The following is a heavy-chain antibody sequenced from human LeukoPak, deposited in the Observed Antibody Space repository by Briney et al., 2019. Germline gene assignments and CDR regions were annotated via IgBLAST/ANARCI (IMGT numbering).Heavy chain of an antibody. CDR1: GFTFSNYA. CDR3: ASPGIAVAGPQANYYYYGMDV. V-gene: IGHV3-23*01. D-gene: IGHD6-19*01. CDR2: ISRRGDTT. J-gene: IGHJ6*02. Sequence: GGSLRLSCGASGFTFSNYAMNWVRQVPGKGLEWLSGISRRGDTTYYTDSVKGRFTISRDNSKNTLYLQMNSLRAEDTAVYYCASPGIAVAGPQANYYYYGMDVWGQGTTVTVSS.